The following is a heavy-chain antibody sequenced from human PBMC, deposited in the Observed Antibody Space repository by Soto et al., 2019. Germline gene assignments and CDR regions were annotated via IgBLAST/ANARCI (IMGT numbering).Heavy chain of an antibody. Sequence: SETLSLTCTVSGGSISSYYWSWIRQPPGKGLEWIGYIYYSGSTNYNPSLKSRVTISVDTSKNQFSLKLRSVTAADTAVYYCARYYGSGTYYSPFFDYWGQGTLVTVSS. CDR3: ARYYGSGTYYSPFFDY. D-gene: IGHD3-10*01. J-gene: IGHJ4*02. CDR2: IYYSGST. V-gene: IGHV4-59*08. CDR1: GGSISSYY.